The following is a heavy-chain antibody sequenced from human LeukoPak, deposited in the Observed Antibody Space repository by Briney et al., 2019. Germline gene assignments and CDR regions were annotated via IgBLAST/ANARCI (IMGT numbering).Heavy chain of an antibody. D-gene: IGHD1-26*01. CDR3: AREATGGTFDY. CDR1: GFTVSSNY. Sequence: GGSLRLSYAASGFTVSSNYMSWVRQAPGKGLEWVSVIYSGGSTSYADSVKGRFTISRDNSKNTLYLQMNSLRAEDTAVYYCAREATGGTFDYWGQGTLVTVSS. CDR2: IYSGGST. V-gene: IGHV3-66*01. J-gene: IGHJ4*02.